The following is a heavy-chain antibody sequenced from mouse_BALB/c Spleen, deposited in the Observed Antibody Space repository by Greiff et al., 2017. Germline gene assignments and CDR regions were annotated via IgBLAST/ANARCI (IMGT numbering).Heavy chain of an antibody. D-gene: IGHD2-14*01. CDR1: GFNIKDTY. Sequence: EVQLQQSGAELVKPGASVKLSCTASGFNIKDTYMHWVKQRPEQGLEWIGRIDPANGNTKYDPKFQGKATITADTSSNTAYLQLSSLTSEDTAVYYCAIYYRYDDENWYSDVWGAGTTVTVSS. J-gene: IGHJ1*01. CDR2: IDPANGNT. CDR3: AIYYRYDDENWYSDV. V-gene: IGHV14-3*02.